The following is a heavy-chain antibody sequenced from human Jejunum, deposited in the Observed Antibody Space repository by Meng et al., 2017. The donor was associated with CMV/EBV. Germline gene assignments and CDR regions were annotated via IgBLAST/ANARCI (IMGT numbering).Heavy chain of an antibody. D-gene: IGHD3-10*02. CDR1: S. J-gene: IGHJ6*02. CDR3: ARWSQWFYDVRFGYIFYAMDV. V-gene: IGHV3-21*04. Sequence: SMTLVRQAPGKGLEWVASISGSSNYIFYADSVKGRFTISRDDSKNTLYLQMNRLGAEDTAVYYCARWSQWFYDVRFGYIFYAMDVWGQGTTVTVSS. CDR2: ISGSSNYI.